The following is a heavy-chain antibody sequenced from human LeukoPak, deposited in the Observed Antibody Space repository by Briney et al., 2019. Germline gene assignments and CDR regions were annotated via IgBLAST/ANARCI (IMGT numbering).Heavy chain of an antibody. J-gene: IGHJ4*02. V-gene: IGHV4-39*02. CDR1: GGSISSSSYY. D-gene: IGHD6-19*01. CDR2: IYYSGST. Sequence: SETLSLTCTVSGGSISSSSYYWGWIRQPPGKGLEWIGSIYYSGSTYYNPSLKSRITISIDTSKNQFSLKLSSVTAADTAVYYCARDQGYSSGWYYYWGQGTLVTVSS. CDR3: ARDQGYSSGWYYY.